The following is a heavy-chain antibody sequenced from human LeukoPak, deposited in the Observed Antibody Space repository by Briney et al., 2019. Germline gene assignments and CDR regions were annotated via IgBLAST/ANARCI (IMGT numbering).Heavy chain of an antibody. Sequence: GGSLRLSCAASGFTFSSYAMSWVRQAPGKGLEWVSAISGSGGSTYYADSVKGRFTISRDNSKNTLYLQMSSLRAEDTAVYYCANVVVVAAQIGYWGQGTLVTVSS. V-gene: IGHV3-23*01. CDR2: ISGSGGST. J-gene: IGHJ4*02. D-gene: IGHD2-15*01. CDR1: GFTFSSYA. CDR3: ANVVVVAAQIGY.